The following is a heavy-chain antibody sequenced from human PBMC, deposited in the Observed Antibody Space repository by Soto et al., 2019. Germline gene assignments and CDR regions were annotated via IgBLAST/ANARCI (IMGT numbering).Heavy chain of an antibody. Sequence: SETLSLTCTVSGGSISSSSYYWGWIRQPPGKGLEWIGSFYYSGSTYYNPSLKSRATISVDTSKNQFSLKLSSVTAADTAVYYCARHHPINWFDPWGQGTLVTVSS. J-gene: IGHJ5*02. CDR1: GGSISSSSYY. CDR3: ARHHPINWFDP. V-gene: IGHV4-39*01. D-gene: IGHD2-2*02. CDR2: FYYSGST.